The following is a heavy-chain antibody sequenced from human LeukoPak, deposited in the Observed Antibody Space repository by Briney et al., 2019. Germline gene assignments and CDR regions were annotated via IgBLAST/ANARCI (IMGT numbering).Heavy chain of an antibody. D-gene: IGHD3-10*01. J-gene: IGHJ5*02. CDR2: INPSGGST. CDR1: GYTFTSYY. CDR3: ARDRRLWFGELLPNWFDP. Sequence: ASVKVSCKASGYTFTSYYMHWVRQAPGQGLERMGIINPSGGSTSYAQKFQGRVTMTRDTSTSTVYMELSSLRSEDTAVYYCARDRRLWFGELLPNWFDPWGQGTLVTVSS. V-gene: IGHV1-46*01.